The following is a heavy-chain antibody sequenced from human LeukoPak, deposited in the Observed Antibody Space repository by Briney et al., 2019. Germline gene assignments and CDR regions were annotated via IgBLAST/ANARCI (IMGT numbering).Heavy chain of an antibody. CDR3: AKGQIVGVQGDF. J-gene: IGHJ4*02. CDR2: MYSRGSS. D-gene: IGHD1-26*01. V-gene: IGHV3-66*02. CDR1: GFTVGNNY. Sequence: GGSLRLSCTVSGFTVGNNYMSWVRQAPGKWLELVALMYSRGSSHYADSVRGRFTISRDSSKNTVYLQMNSLTAEDTAVYYCAKGQIVGVQGDFWGQGTLVTVSS.